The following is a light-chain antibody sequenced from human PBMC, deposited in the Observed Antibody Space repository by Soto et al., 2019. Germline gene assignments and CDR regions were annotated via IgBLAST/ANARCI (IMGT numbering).Light chain of an antibody. CDR3: QQYGTAPYT. CDR1: QSLTSGY. CDR2: GAS. J-gene: IGKJ2*01. V-gene: IGKV3-20*01. Sequence: EIVLTQSAGTLSLSPGERATLSCRTSQSLTSGYLAWYQQKHGQALRLLIYGASNRATGIPDRFSGGGSGTDFTLTISRLEPEDCAVYYCQQYGTAPYTFGLGTKVEI.